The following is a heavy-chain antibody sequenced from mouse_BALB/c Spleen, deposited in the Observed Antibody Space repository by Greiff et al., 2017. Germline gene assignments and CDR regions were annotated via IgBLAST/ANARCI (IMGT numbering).Heavy chain of an antibody. Sequence: EVMLVESGGDLVKPGGSLKLSCAASGFTFSSYGMSWVRQTPDKRLEWVATISSGGSYTYYPDSVTGRFTISRDKANNTLYLKMSSLKSEDAAMYYYARRLIAACWDIDVWGAGTTVTVSS. J-gene: IGHJ1*01. CDR3: ARRLIAACWDIDV. CDR1: GFTFSSYG. D-gene: IGHD1-1*01. V-gene: IGHV5-6*02. CDR2: ISSGGSYT.